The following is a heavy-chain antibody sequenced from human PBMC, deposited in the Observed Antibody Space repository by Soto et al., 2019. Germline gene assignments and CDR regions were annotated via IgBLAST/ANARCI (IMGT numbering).Heavy chain of an antibody. CDR1: GSSISADGVG. D-gene: IGHD2-15*01. V-gene: IGHV2-5*02. Sequence: QITLKESGPSLVKPTQTLTLTCSCSGSSISADGVGVGWIRQPPGKAREWLAILYWDDDKRYSPSLNSRLTLTNDTSRSQVGLTMTIVDPMDTATYFCALSRGGAAGGGGNCYHFDSWGRETQVTVCS. CDR2: LYWDDDK. CDR3: ALSRGGAAGGGGNCYHFDS. J-gene: IGHJ4*01.